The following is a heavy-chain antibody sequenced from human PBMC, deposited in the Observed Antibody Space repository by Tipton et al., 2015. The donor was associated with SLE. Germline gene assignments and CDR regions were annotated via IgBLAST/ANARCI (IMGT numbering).Heavy chain of an antibody. J-gene: IGHJ4*02. V-gene: IGHV4-34*01. CDR1: GGSFGTYY. Sequence: TLSLTCAVYGGSFGTYYWSWIRQPPGKGLEWIGEINHSGSTNYNPSLKSRVTISVDTSKNQFSLKLSSVTAADTAVYYCARRGKPPFDYWGQGTLVTVSS. CDR3: ARRGKPPFDY. CDR2: INHSGST.